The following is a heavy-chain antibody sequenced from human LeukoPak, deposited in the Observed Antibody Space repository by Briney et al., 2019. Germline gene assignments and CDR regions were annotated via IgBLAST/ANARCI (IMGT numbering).Heavy chain of an antibody. CDR2: TYYRSKWYS. J-gene: IGHJ6*03. Sequence: SQTLSLTCAISGDSVSRNTAGWNWIRQSPSRGLEWLGRTYYRSKWYSDFAPSVRNRITINPDTSKNQFSLKLSSVTAADTAVYFCARDWGVEGRPGYMDVWGKGTTVTVSS. D-gene: IGHD6-6*01. CDR3: ARDWGVEGRPGYMDV. V-gene: IGHV6-1*01. CDR1: GDSVSRNTAG.